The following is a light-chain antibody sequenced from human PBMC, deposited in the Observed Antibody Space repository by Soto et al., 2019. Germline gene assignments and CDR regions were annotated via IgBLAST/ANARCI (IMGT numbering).Light chain of an antibody. Sequence: EIVLTQSPCTLSLSPLERSTLSCRASQRISNSYLAWYQQKPGQAPRLLLYDASSRATGIPDRVSGSGSGTDFTLTISRLEPEDFAVYYCQQYARPPFAFGQGTKVDIK. CDR1: QRISNSY. CDR3: QQYARPPFA. CDR2: DAS. J-gene: IGKJ2*01. V-gene: IGKV3-20*01.